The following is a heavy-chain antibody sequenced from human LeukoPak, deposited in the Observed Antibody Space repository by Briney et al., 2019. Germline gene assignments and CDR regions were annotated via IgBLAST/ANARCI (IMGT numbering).Heavy chain of an antibody. J-gene: IGHJ6*02. CDR3: AKDGLAGRFDSSVPGIYDGLDV. CDR2: ISYDGQNK. Sequence: PGGSLRLSCAASGFMFSTYGMHWVRQAPGKGLEWVAVISYDGQNKYYGDSVRGRFTIARDNSKNTLHLQMNSLRREDRAMYYCAKDGLAGRFDSSVPGIYDGLDVWGQGTTVTVSS. CDR1: GFMFSTYG. D-gene: IGHD6-19*01. V-gene: IGHV3-30*18.